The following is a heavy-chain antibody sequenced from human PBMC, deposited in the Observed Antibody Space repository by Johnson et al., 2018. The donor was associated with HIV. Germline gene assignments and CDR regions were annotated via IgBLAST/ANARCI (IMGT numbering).Heavy chain of an antibody. CDR3: ARVEWELELLGAFDI. CDR2: IYSGGST. D-gene: IGHD1-7*01. J-gene: IGHJ3*02. V-gene: IGHV3-66*01. Sequence: VQLVESGGGLVQPGGSLRLSCAASGITVSSNYMSWVRQAPGKGLEWVSVIYSGGSTYYADSVKGRFTISRDNSKNTLYLQMNSLRAEDTAVYYCARVEWELELLGAFDIWGQGTMVTVSS. CDR1: GITVSSNY.